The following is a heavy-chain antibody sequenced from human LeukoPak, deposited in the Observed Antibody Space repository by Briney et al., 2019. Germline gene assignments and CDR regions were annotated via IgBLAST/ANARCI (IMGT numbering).Heavy chain of an antibody. Sequence: SETLSLTCTVSGGSISSYYWSWIRQPPGKGLEWIGYIYYSGSTNYNPSLKSRVTISVDTSKNQFSLKLSSVTAADTAVYYCARAPVYSARTYYFDYWGQGTLVTVSS. CDR3: ARAPVYSARTYYFDY. CDR2: IYYSGST. V-gene: IGHV4-59*12. D-gene: IGHD6-6*01. J-gene: IGHJ4*02. CDR1: GGSISSYY.